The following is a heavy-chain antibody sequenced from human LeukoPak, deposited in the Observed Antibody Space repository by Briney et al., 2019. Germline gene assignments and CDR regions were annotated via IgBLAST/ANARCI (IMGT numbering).Heavy chain of an antibody. Sequence: ASVKVSCKASGYTFTSYYMHWVRQAPGQGLEWMGIINPSGGSTSYAQKFQGRVTMTRDTSTSTVYMELSSLRSEDTAVYYCARDWYGSRSYYNGDYWGQGTLVTVSS. CDR2: INPSGGST. D-gene: IGHD3-10*01. CDR3: ARDWYGSRSYYNGDY. J-gene: IGHJ4*02. CDR1: GYTFTSYY. V-gene: IGHV1-46*01.